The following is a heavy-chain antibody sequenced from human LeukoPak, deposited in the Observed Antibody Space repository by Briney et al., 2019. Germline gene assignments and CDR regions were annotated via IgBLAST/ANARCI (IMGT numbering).Heavy chain of an antibody. CDR3: ASGFLNYDSSGYAFDY. V-gene: IGHV1-69*01. Sequence: SVKVSCKASGGTFSSYAISWVRQAPGQGLEWMGGIIPIFGTANYAQKFQGRVTITADESTSTAYMELSSLRFEGTAVYYCASGFLNYDSSGYAFDYWGQGTLVTASS. D-gene: IGHD3-22*01. CDR2: IIPIFGTA. CDR1: GGTFSSYA. J-gene: IGHJ4*02.